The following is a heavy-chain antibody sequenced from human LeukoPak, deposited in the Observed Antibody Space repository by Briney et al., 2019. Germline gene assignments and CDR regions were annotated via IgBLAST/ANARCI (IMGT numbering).Heavy chain of an antibody. J-gene: IGHJ1*01. CDR2: IRSKAKSYAT. Sequence: PGGSLKLSCAASGFTLSGSAMHWVRQASGRGLEWVGRIRSKAKSYATAYVASVKGGFSVSRDDSKNTAYLQMNSLKTGDTGVYYCTRADDYDDYERHFQDWGQGTLVTVS. CDR1: GFTLSGSA. V-gene: IGHV3-73*01. D-gene: IGHD4-17*01. CDR3: TRADDYDDYERHFQD.